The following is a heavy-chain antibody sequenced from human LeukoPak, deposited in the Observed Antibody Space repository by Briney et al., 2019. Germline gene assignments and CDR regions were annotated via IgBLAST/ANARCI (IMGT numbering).Heavy chain of an antibody. CDR3: ARVGSGSSYYYYYMDV. D-gene: IGHD1-26*01. J-gene: IGHJ6*03. Sequence: GGSLRLSCATSGINFNTDSMNWVRQAPGKGLEWVSYISFTGSPIYYADSVKGRFTISRDNAKNSLYLQMNSLRAEDTAVYYCARVGSGSSYYYYYMDVWGKGTTVTVSS. CDR2: ISFTGSPI. V-gene: IGHV3-48*01. CDR1: GINFNTDS.